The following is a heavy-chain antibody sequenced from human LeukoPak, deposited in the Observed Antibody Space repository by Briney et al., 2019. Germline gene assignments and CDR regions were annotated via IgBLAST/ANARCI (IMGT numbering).Heavy chain of an antibody. Sequence: SETLSLTCAVYGGSFSGYYWSWIRQPPGKGLEWIGEINHSGSTNYNPSLKSRVTISVDTSKNQFSLKLSSVTAADTAVYYCARGITLNYWGQGTLVTVSS. CDR2: INHSGST. CDR3: ARGITLNY. J-gene: IGHJ4*02. V-gene: IGHV4-34*01. D-gene: IGHD3-16*01. CDR1: GGSFSGYY.